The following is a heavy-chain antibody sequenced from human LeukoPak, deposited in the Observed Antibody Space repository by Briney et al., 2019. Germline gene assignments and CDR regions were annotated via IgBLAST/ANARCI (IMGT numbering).Heavy chain of an antibody. J-gene: IGHJ4*02. Sequence: GGSLRLSGTASGFTFSGYWMTWVRQAPGKGLEWVANIKPDGSDKYYVDSVKGRFTISRDNTKNSLYLQMNGLRVEDAAVYYCARGYGWLPDWGQGTLVIVSS. D-gene: IGHD6-19*01. CDR2: IKPDGSDK. V-gene: IGHV3-7*01. CDR3: ARGYGWLPD. CDR1: GFTFSGYW.